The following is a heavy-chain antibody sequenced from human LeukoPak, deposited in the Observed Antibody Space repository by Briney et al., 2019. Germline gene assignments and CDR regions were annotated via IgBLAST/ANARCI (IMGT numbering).Heavy chain of an antibody. CDR1: GFTFSSFA. D-gene: IGHD6-19*01. Sequence: GGSLRLSCAASGFTFSSFAMHWVRQAPGKGLEYLSAIYSDGSRTYYADSVKGRFTISRDNSKNTLYLEMSSLRVEDTAVYYCVKSPGSGWPVWGQGTLLTVSS. CDR3: VKSPGSGWPV. V-gene: IGHV3-64D*06. CDR2: IYSDGSRT. J-gene: IGHJ4*02.